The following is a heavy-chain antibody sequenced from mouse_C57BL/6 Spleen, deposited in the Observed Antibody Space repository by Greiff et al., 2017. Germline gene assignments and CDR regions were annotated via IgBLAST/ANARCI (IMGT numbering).Heavy chain of an antibody. D-gene: IGHD2-4*01. V-gene: IGHV5-17*01. CDR2: ISSGSSTI. J-gene: IGHJ4*01. Sequence: EVQLVESGGGLVKPGGSLKLSCAASGFTFSDYGMHWVRQAPEKGLEWLAYISSGSSTIYYADTVKGRFTISRDNAKNTLFLQMTSLRSEDTAMYYCARDYDGYYYAMDYWGQGTSVTVSS. CDR1: GFTFSDYG. CDR3: ARDYDGYYYAMDY.